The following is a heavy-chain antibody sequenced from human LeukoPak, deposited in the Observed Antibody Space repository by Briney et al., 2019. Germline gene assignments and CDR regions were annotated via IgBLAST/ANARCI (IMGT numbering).Heavy chain of an antibody. V-gene: IGHV3-53*04. D-gene: IGHD6-6*01. CDR3: ARDIPVDSRSSVPKPVRDS. J-gene: IGHJ5*02. Sequence: GGSLRLSCAASGFTISYNYMSWVRQDPGKGLQWVSVIYSNTSAYYADSVKGRFTISRHNSKNTLYLQMTSLRAEDTAVYYCARDIPVDSRSSVPKPVRDSWGQGTLVTVSS. CDR1: GFTISYNY. CDR2: IYSNTSA.